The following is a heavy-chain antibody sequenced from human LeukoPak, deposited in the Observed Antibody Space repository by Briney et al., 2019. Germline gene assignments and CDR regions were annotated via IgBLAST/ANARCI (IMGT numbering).Heavy chain of an antibody. CDR3: ARVARQYGIPY. D-gene: IGHD4-17*01. CDR2: IYYTGTT. CDR1: GHSISNSRHY. Sequence: PSETLSLTCTVSGHSISNSRHYWGWIRQPPGKGLEWIGSIYYTGTTYYNPSLKSRVTMSIDTSKNQFSLKLNSVTAADTAVFYCARVARQYGIPYWGQGTLVTVSS. J-gene: IGHJ4*02. V-gene: IGHV4-39*07.